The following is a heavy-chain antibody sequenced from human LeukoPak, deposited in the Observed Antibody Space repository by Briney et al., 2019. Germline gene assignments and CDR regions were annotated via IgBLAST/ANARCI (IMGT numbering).Heavy chain of an antibody. V-gene: IGHV4-59*12. CDR1: GGSISSYY. Sequence: SETLSLTCTVSGGSISSYYWSWIRQPPGKGLEWIGEIYHSGSTNYNPSLKSRVTISVDKSKNQFSLKLSSVTAADTAVYYCARREGTTVTWAFDIWGQGTMVTVSS. CDR2: IYHSGST. D-gene: IGHD4-17*01. CDR3: ARREGTTVTWAFDI. J-gene: IGHJ3*02.